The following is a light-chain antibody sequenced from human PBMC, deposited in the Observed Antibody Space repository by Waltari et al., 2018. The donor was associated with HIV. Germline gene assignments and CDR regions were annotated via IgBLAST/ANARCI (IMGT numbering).Light chain of an antibody. J-gene: IGKJ1*01. Sequence: IQMTQSPSTLSASVGDRVTITCRASQSIGDLLAWYQQKPGKAPKLLIYRASSLESGVPSSFSGSGSGTQFTLTISSLQPDDFATYYCQHYNTFRWTFGQGTKV. V-gene: IGKV1-5*03. CDR3: QHYNTFRWT. CDR2: RAS. CDR1: QSIGDL.